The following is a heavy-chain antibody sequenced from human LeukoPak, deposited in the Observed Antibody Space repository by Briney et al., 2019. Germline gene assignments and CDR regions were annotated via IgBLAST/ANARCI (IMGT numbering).Heavy chain of an antibody. D-gene: IGHD2-15*01. CDR3: AILSTDSGGCCYVWWIDP. J-gene: IGHJ5*02. V-gene: IGHV1-18*01. CDR1: GYTFNSYG. Sequence: ASVKVSCKASGYTFNSYGISWVRQAPGQGLEWMGWISAYNGNTNYAQKLQGRVTMTTDPPTRTAHMELRSPRSQDTAVYYCAILSTDSGGCCYVWWIDPLGQGTLVTGSS. CDR2: ISAYNGNT.